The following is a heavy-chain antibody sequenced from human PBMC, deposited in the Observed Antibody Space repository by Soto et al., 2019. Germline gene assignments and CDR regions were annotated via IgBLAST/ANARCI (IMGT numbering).Heavy chain of an antibody. CDR3: ARGGSSWSAEYYQH. CDR1: GYTFSNYG. D-gene: IGHD6-13*01. J-gene: IGHJ1*01. V-gene: IGHV1-18*01. CDR2: ISGYNGNT. Sequence: QVQLVQSGAEVKKLGASVKVSCKASGYTFSNYGISWVRQAPGQGPEWMGWISGYNGNTNYAQTLQGRVTMTTDTSTSTAYMELRSLRSDDTAVYYCARGGSSWSAEYYQHWGQGTLVIVSS.